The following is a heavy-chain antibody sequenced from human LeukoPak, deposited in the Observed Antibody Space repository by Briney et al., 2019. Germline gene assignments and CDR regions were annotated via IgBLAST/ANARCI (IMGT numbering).Heavy chain of an antibody. Sequence: GGSLRLSCAASGFTLSSYWMHWVRQAPGKGLVWVSRINSDGSGTSYADSVKGRFTISRDNAKNTLYLQMNSLRAEDTAVYYCARAGYYGSGRYIDYWGQETLVTVSS. CDR3: ARAGYYGSGRYIDY. J-gene: IGHJ4*02. V-gene: IGHV3-74*01. CDR1: GFTLSSYW. D-gene: IGHD3-10*01. CDR2: INSDGSGT.